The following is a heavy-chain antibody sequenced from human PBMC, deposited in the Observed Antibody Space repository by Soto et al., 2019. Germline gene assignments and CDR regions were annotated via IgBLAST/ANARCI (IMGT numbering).Heavy chain of an antibody. CDR2: IKSKTDGGTT. V-gene: IGHV3-15*01. CDR1: GFTFSNAW. J-gene: IGHJ2*01. CDR3: TRKLSNWYFDL. D-gene: IGHD1-1*01. Sequence: GGSLRLSCAASGFTFSNAWMSWVRQAPGKGLEWVGRIKSKTDGGTTDYAAPVKGRFTISRDDSKNTLYLQMNSLKTEDTAVYYCTRKLSNWYFDLWGRGTLVTVSS.